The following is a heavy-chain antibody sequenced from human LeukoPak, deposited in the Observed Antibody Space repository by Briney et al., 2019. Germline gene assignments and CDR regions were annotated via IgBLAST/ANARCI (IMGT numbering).Heavy chain of an antibody. Sequence: PSETLSLTCTVSGGSISTISYYWGWIRQPPGTGLEWIGSIFYSGSTYYNPSLKSRVTISVDTSKNQFSLQLSSVTAADTAVYYCARLMVGGRVQYYYGMDVWGQGTTVTVSS. V-gene: IGHV4-39*01. CDR2: IFYSGST. CDR1: GGSISTISYY. J-gene: IGHJ6*02. D-gene: IGHD2-8*01. CDR3: ARLMVGGRVQYYYGMDV.